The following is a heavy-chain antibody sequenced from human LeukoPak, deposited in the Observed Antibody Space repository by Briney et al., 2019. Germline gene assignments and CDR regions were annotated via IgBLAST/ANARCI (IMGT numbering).Heavy chain of an antibody. CDR1: GGSINNYY. D-gene: IGHD3-9*01. Sequence: SETLSLTCTVSGGSINNYYWTWIRQPAGKGLEWIGRIYSSGKTNYNPSLKSRVTMSVDTSNNQLSLMMTSVTAADTAVFYCARTPQGDNYFDYWGQGHLVTISS. CDR2: IYSSGKT. V-gene: IGHV4-4*07. CDR3: ARTPQGDNYFDY. J-gene: IGHJ4*02.